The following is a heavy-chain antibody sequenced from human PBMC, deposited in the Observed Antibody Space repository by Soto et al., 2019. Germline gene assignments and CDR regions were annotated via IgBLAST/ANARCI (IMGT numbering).Heavy chain of an antibody. J-gene: IGHJ5*02. CDR1: GGSFSGYY. CDR3: ARGRKLGVWRARYNWFDP. V-gene: IGHV4-34*01. CDR2: INHSGST. Sequence: SETLSLTCAVYGGSFSGYYWSWIRQPPGKGLEWIGEINHSGSTNYNPSLKSRVTISVDTSKNQFSLKLSSVTAADTAVYYCARGRKLGVWRARYNWFDPWGQGTLVTVSS. D-gene: IGHD3-16*01.